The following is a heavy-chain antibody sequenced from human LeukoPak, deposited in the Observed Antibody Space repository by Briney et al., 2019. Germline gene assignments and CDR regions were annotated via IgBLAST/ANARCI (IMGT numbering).Heavy chain of an antibody. D-gene: IGHD6-13*01. CDR1: SGSITSNNYY. Sequence: SETLSLTCTVSSGSITSNNYYWGWLRQPPGKGLEWTGSIYYSGNTYYNPSLKTRLTMSVDTSKNQFSRKLSSVTAADTAVYYCARHYVAAAGNWLGAWGQGTLVTVSS. V-gene: IGHV4-39*01. CDR2: IYYSGNT. CDR3: ARHYVAAAGNWLGA. J-gene: IGHJ5*02.